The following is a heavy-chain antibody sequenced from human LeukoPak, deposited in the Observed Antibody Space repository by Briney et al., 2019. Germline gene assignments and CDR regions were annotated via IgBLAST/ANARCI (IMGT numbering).Heavy chain of an antibody. J-gene: IGHJ4*02. CDR3: ARDIGGYSSSSDY. V-gene: IGHV1-69*13. CDR2: IIPIFGTA. CDR1: GGTFSSYA. D-gene: IGHD6-6*01. Sequence: EASVTVSCKASGGTFSSYAISWVRQAPGQGLEWMGGIIPIFGTASYAQKFQGRATITADESTSTAYMELSSLRSEDTAVYYCARDIGGYSSSSDYWGQGTLVTVSS.